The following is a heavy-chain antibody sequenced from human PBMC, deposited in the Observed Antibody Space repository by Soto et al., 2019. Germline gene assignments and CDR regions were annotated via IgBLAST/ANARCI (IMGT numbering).Heavy chain of an antibody. CDR1: GFTFSSYA. CDR3: ARDGRGLVGTFDY. CDR2: ISYDGSNK. Sequence: QVQLVESGGGVVQPGRSLRLSCAASGFTFSSYAMHWVRQAPGKGLEWVAVISYDGSNKYDADSVKGRFTISRDNSKNTLYLQMNRLRAEDTAVYYCARDGRGLVGTFDYWGQGTLVTVSS. J-gene: IGHJ4*02. V-gene: IGHV3-30-3*01. D-gene: IGHD3-10*01.